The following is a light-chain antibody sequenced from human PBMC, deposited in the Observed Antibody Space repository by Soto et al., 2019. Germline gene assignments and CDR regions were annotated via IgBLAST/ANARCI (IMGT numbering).Light chain of an antibody. CDR3: ATWDSSLXAGL. V-gene: IGLV1-51*02. J-gene: IGLJ1*01. CDR2: END. Sequence: QSALTQPPSVSAAPGQKVTISCSGSSSNTGNNYVSWYQQLPGTAPKLLIYENDKRPSGIPDRFSGSKSGTSATLGITGLQTGDEADYYCATWDSSLXAGLFGTGTKVTVL. CDR1: SSNTGNNY.